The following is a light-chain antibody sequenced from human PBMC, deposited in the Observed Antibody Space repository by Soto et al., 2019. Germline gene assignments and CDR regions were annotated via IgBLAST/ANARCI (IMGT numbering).Light chain of an antibody. CDR2: DAS. CDR3: QQRSNWPTWT. CDR1: QSVSSY. Sequence: EIVLPQSPATLSLSPGESSPLSCRASQSVSSYLAWYQQKPGQAPRLLIYDASNRATGIPARFSGSGSGTDFTLNISSLEPEDCAVYYCQQRSNWPTWTFGQGTRWIS. V-gene: IGKV3-11*01. J-gene: IGKJ1*01.